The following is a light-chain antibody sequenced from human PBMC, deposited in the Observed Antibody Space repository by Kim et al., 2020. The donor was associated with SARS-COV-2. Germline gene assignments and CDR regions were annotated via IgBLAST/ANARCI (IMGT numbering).Light chain of an antibody. V-gene: IGLV1-44*01. J-gene: IGLJ1*01. CDR3: AAWDDSLNGYV. CDR1: SSNIGSNT. Sequence: QSVLTQPPSASGTPGQRITISSSGSSSNIGSNTVNWYQHLPGTAPKLLISRNNQRPSGVPDRFSGSKSGTSASLAISGLQSEDEADYYCAAWDDSLNGYVFGTGTKVTVL. CDR2: RNN.